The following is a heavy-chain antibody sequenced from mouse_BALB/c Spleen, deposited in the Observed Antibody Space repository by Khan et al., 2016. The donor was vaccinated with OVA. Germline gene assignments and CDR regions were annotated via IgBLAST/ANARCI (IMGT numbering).Heavy chain of an antibody. CDR2: ISSGGHYT. CDR1: GFTFSTYG. J-gene: IGHJ3*01. D-gene: IGHD1-1*02. CDR3: ARLAYYYNSEGFAY. Sequence: EVELVESGGDLVKTGGSLKLSCAASGFTFSTYGMSWVRQTPDKRLVWVATISSGGHYTYYIDSVKGRFTISRDNAENILYLQMTSLRSEDTAMYYCARLAYYYNSEGFAYWGQGTLVTVSA. V-gene: IGHV5-6*01.